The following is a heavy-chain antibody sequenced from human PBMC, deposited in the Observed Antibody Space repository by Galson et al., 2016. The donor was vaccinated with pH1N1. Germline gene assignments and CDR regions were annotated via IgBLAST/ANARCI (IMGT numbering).Heavy chain of an antibody. D-gene: IGHD2-2*01. CDR2: IIPIFGTA. CDR3: ASQDIVVVPAAIPRYYYFSMDV. J-gene: IGHJ6*02. CDR1: GGTFNNYP. Sequence: SVKVSCKASGGTFNNYPISWVRQAPGQGLEWMGGIIPIFGTANYAQKFQGRVTITADKSTSTAYLELSSRRSEDTAVFYCASQDIVVVPAAIPRYYYFSMDVWGQGTTVTVSS. V-gene: IGHV1-69*06.